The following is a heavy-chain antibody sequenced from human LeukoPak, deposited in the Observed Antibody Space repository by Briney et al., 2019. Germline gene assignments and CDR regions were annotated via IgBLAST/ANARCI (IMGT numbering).Heavy chain of an antibody. V-gene: IGHV3-30*18. Sequence: GGSLRLSCAASGFTFSSYGMHWVRQAPGKGLEWVAVISYDGSNKYYADSVKGRFTISRDNSKNTLYLQMNSLRAEDTAVYYCAKMGIHHREDPKLYWGQGTLVTVSS. D-gene: IGHD1-14*01. CDR1: GFTFSSYG. CDR3: AKMGIHHREDPKLY. J-gene: IGHJ4*02. CDR2: ISYDGSNK.